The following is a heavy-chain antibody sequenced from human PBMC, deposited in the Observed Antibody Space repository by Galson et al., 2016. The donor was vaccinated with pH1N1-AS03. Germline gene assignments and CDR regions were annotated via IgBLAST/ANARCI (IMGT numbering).Heavy chain of an antibody. CDR3: ARRVYGDYVNWFDP. CDR2: IYYSGST. J-gene: IGHJ5*02. V-gene: IGHV4-39*01. D-gene: IGHD4-17*01. CDR1: GGSISSSSYY. Sequence: SETLSLTCTVSGGSISSSSYYWGWIRQPPGKGLEWIGSIYYSGSTYYNPSLNSRVTISVDTSKNQFSLKLSSVTAADTAVYYGARRVYGDYVNWFDPWGQGTLVTVSS.